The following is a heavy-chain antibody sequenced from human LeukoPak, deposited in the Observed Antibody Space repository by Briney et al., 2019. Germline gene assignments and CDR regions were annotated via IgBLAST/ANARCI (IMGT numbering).Heavy chain of an antibody. D-gene: IGHD2-15*01. Sequence: SETLSLTCTVSGGSISSYYWSWIRQPPGKRLEMLGYIYSSGTTNYNPSLKSRATISVDTSKNQFSLRLSSVTAADTAVYYCASYCISRRCDSVFDYWGQGTLVTVSS. CDR2: IYSSGTT. J-gene: IGHJ4*02. V-gene: IGHV4-59*01. CDR3: ASYCISRRCDSVFDY. CDR1: GGSISSYY.